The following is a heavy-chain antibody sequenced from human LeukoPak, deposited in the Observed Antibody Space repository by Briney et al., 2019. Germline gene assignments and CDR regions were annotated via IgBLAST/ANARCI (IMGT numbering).Heavy chain of an antibody. V-gene: IGHV3-23*01. CDR2: ISGSGGST. Sequence: PGGSLRLSWAVSGLTFSKYAMSWVRQAPGKGLEWDSAISGSGGSTFYADSGKGRLTISRDNSKNTLYLQTNRLRAENTAIYYCAKGYYDRSRTHFDYWGQGTLVTVSS. D-gene: IGHD3-22*01. J-gene: IGHJ4*02. CDR1: GLTFSKYA. CDR3: AKGYYDRSRTHFDY.